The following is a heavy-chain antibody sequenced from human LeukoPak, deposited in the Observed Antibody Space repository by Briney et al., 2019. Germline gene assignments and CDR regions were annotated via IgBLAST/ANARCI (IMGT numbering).Heavy chain of an antibody. CDR1: GYTFTSYD. CDR2: MNPNSGNT. Sequence: HGASVKVSCKASGYTFTSYDINWVRQATGQGLEWMGWMNPNSGNTGYAQKFQGRVTMTRNTSISTAYMELSSLRPEDTAVYYCARGWRVVPAASYGMDVWGQGTTVTVSS. D-gene: IGHD2-2*01. J-gene: IGHJ6*02. V-gene: IGHV1-8*01. CDR3: ARGWRVVPAASYGMDV.